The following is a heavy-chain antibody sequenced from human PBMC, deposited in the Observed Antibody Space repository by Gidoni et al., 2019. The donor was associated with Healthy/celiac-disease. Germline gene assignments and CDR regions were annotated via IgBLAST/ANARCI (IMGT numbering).Heavy chain of an antibody. CDR3: ATVGRENYDSSGYLGYYDY. Sequence: QVQLVQSGAEVKKPGASVKVSCKASGYTFTSYYIHWVRQAPGQGLEWMGLINPSAGSTSYAQKFQGRVTVTRDTSTSTVYMELSSLRSEDTAVYYCATVGRENYDSSGYLGYYDYWGQGTLVTVSS. J-gene: IGHJ4*02. CDR1: GYTFTSYY. D-gene: IGHD3-22*01. V-gene: IGHV1-46*03. CDR2: INPSAGST.